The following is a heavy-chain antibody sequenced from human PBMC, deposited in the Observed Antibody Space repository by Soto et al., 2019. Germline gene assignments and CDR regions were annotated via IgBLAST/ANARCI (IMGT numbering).Heavy chain of an antibody. Sequence: EVQLVESGGGLVQPGGSLKLSCAASGFTFSGSAMHWVLQASGKGLEWVGRIRSKANSYATAYAASVKGRFTISRDDSKNTAYLQMNSLKTEDTAVYYCTSTGFSWHQGYWGQGTMVTVSS. CDR2: IRSKANSYAT. CDR3: TSTGFSWHQGY. V-gene: IGHV3-73*02. CDR1: GFTFSGSA. J-gene: IGHJ4*02. D-gene: IGHD6-13*01.